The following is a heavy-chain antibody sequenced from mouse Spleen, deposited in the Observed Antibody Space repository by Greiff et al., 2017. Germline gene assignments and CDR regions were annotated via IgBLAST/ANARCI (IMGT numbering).Heavy chain of an antibody. V-gene: IGHV3-6*01. J-gene: IGHJ2*01. CDR2: ISYDGSN. Sequence: EVQLQESGPGLVKPSQSLSLTCSVPGYSITSGYYWNWIRQFPGNKLEWMGYISYDGSNNYNPSLKNRISITRDTSKNQFFLKLNSVTTEDTATYYCARAANWYYFDYWGQGTTLTVSS. D-gene: IGHD4-1*01. CDR3: ARAANWYYFDY. CDR1: GYSITSGYY.